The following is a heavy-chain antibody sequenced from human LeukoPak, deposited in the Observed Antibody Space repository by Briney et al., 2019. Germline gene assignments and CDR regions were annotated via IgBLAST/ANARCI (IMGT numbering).Heavy chain of an antibody. V-gene: IGHV4-59*01. CDR2: IYYSGST. CDR3: ARDAYSGCEGEAFDI. J-gene: IGHJ3*02. Sequence: PSETLSLTCTVSGGSISSYYWSWIRQPPGKGLEWIGYIYYSGSTNYNPSLKSRVTISVDTSKNQFSLKLSSVTAADTAVYYCARDAYSGCEGEAFDIWGQGTMVTVSS. D-gene: IGHD5-12*01. CDR1: GGSISSYY.